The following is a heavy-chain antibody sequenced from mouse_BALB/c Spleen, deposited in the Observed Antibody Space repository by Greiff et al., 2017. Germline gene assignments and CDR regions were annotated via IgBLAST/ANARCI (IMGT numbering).Heavy chain of an antibody. CDR3: NRLLRYYFDY. J-gene: IGHJ2*01. D-gene: IGHD1-1*01. CDR1: GFNIKDYY. Sequence: EVKLMESGAELVRSGASVKLSCTASGFNIKDYYMHWVKQRPEQGLEWIGWIDPENGDTEYAPKFQGKATMTADTSSNTAYLQLSSLTSEDTAVYYCNRLLRYYFDYWGQGTTLTVSS. V-gene: IGHV14-4*02. CDR2: IDPENGDT.